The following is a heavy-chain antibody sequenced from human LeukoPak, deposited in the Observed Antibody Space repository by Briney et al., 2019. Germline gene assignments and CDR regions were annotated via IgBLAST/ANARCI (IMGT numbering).Heavy chain of an antibody. CDR2: ISYDGSNK. J-gene: IGHJ6*03. Sequence: PGGSLRLSCAASGFPFSSYGMHWVRQAPGKGLEWVAVISYDGSNKYYADSVKGRFTISRDNSKNTLYLQMNSLRAEDTAVYYCAKVGRGGAPPAALYYYYYYMDVWGKGTTVTVSS. D-gene: IGHD1-26*01. CDR1: GFPFSSYG. CDR3: AKVGRGGAPPAALYYYYYYMDV. V-gene: IGHV3-30*18.